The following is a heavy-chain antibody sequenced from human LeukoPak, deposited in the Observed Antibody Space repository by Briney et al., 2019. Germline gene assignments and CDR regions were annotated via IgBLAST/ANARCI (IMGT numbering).Heavy chain of an antibody. CDR1: GFTFSSYA. CDR2: IRYDGSNK. CDR3: AKPSPISWGFDY. V-gene: IGHV3-30*02. D-gene: IGHD3-9*01. J-gene: IGHJ4*02. Sequence: SGGSLRLSCAASGFTFSSYAMSWVRQAPGKGLEWVAFIRYDGSNKYYADSVKGRFTISRDNSKNTLYLQMNSLRAEDTAVYYCAKPSPISWGFDYWGQGTLVTVSS.